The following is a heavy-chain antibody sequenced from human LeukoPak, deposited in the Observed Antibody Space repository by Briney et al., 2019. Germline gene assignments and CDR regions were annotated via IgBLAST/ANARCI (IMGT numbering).Heavy chain of an antibody. D-gene: IGHD6-13*01. J-gene: IGHJ4*02. CDR2: IIPISGTA. CDR1: GGTFNNHA. CDR3: ARRAGESSSWYPALFDY. V-gene: IGHV1-69*13. Sequence: GSSVKVSFKASGGTFNNHAISWVRQAPGQGLEWMGVIIPISGTANYAQKFQGRVTITADESTSTVYMELSSLTSEDTAVYYCARRAGESSSWYPALFDYWGQGTLVTVSS.